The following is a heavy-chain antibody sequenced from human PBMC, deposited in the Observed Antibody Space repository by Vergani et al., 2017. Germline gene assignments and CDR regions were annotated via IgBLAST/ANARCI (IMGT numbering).Heavy chain of an antibody. CDR1: GFTVSSNY. D-gene: IGHD6-19*01. CDR2: IYSGGST. J-gene: IGHJ6*02. Sequence: EVQLVESGGGLVQPGGSLRLSCAASGFTVSSNYMSWVRQAPGKGLEWVSVIYSGGSTYYADSVKGRFTISRDNSKNTLYLQMNSLRAEDTAVYYCARDFPGRSGNIAVAATGYYGMDVWGQGP. V-gene: IGHV3-66*01. CDR3: ARDFPGRSGNIAVAATGYYGMDV.